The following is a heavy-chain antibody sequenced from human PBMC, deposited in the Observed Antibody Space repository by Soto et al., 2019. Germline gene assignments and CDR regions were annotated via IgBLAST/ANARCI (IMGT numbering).Heavy chain of an antibody. V-gene: IGHV3-21*01. J-gene: IGHJ5*02. D-gene: IGHD3-22*01. CDR3: ARDVTVDSSGYYDPLWFDP. CDR1: GFTFSSYS. Sequence: GGSLRLSCAASGFTFSSYSMNWVRQAPGKGLEWVSSISSSSSYIYCADSVKGRFTISRDNAKNSLYLQMNSLRAEDTAVYYCARDVTVDSSGYYDPLWFDPWGQGTLVTVS. CDR2: ISSSSSYI.